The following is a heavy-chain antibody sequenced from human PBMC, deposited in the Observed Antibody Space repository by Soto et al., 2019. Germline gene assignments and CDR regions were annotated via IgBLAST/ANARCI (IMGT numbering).Heavy chain of an antibody. CDR3: ARGWDYERNWFDP. D-gene: IGHD4-17*01. J-gene: IGHJ5*02. CDR2: IIPIFGTA. CDR1: GGTFSSYV. Sequence: QVQLVQSGGEVKKPGSSVKVSCKASGGTFSSYVISWVRQAPGQGLEWMGGIIPIFGTANYAQKFQGRVTITAVESTSTAYMELSSLRSEDTAVYYCARGWDYERNWFDPWGQGTLVTVSS. V-gene: IGHV1-69*01.